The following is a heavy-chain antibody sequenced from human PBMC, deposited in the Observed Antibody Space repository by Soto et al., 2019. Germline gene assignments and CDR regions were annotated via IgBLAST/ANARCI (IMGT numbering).Heavy chain of an antibody. V-gene: IGHV3-23*01. Sequence: GGSLILSGVSSGFTSSNYAMNWVRQAPGKGLEWVSVISGSGGNAYYADSVQGRFTISRDNSKNTLYLQMDSLRAEDTAIYYCVREGSGLYSRGSFDFWGRGTLVTVSS. CDR2: ISGSGGNA. CDR3: VREGSGLYSRGSFDF. CDR1: GFTSSNYA. J-gene: IGHJ4*01. D-gene: IGHD6-19*01.